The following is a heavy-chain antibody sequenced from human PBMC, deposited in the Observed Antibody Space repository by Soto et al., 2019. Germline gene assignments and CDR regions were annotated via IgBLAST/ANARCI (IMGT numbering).Heavy chain of an antibody. J-gene: IGHJ4*02. CDR1: GGSISSSGYY. Sequence: PSETLSLTCTVSGGSISSSGYYWAWIRQHPGKGLEWIGSIYYSGSTYYNPSLKSRVTISVDTSKDQFSLKLSSVTAADTAVYYCARDSNGFNVLSQWGQGILVTVSS. D-gene: IGHD2-8*01. CDR3: ARDSNGFNVLSQ. V-gene: IGHV4-39*07. CDR2: IYYSGST.